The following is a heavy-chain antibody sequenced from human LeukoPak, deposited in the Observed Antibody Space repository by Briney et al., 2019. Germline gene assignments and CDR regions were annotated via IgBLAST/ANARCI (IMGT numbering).Heavy chain of an antibody. Sequence: PSETLSLTCTVSGGSFSSSSYYWGWIRQPPGKGLEWIGSIYYSGSTYYNPSLKSRVTISIDMSKNQFSLKLSSVTAADTAVYYCARRRSGSYGNFDYWGQGTLVTVSS. J-gene: IGHJ4*02. CDR3: ARRRSGSYGNFDY. D-gene: IGHD1-26*01. CDR2: IYYSGST. CDR1: GGSFSSSSYY. V-gene: IGHV4-39*01.